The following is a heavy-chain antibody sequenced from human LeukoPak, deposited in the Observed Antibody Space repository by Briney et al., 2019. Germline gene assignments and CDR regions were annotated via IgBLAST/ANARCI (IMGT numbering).Heavy chain of an antibody. D-gene: IGHD6-13*01. CDR3: VNLSSGSGSSFGFDS. CDR2: ISNGGVTT. J-gene: IGHJ4*02. CDR1: GFTFGSYA. V-gene: IGHV3-23*01. Sequence: GESLRLSCAASGFTFGSYAMSWVRQTPGKSLEWVSIISNGGVTTYYADSVRGRFTISRDNSKDLLYLQMDSLRAEDTAVYYCVNLSSGSGSSFGFDSWGLGTLVIVSS.